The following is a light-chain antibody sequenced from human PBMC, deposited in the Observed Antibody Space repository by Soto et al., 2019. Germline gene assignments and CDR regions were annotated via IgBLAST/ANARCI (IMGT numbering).Light chain of an antibody. V-gene: IGKV2-30*01. J-gene: IGKJ1*01. CDR1: QSLVSSDGNTY. CDR3: MQGTHWPRT. CDR2: RVS. Sequence: DVVMTQSPVSLPVTLGQPASISCRSSQSLVSSDGNTYLNWFQQRPGQSPRRLIYRVSNRVSGVPDRFSGSVSGSDFTLKISRVEAEDVGVYYCMQGTHWPRTFGQGTRVEIK.